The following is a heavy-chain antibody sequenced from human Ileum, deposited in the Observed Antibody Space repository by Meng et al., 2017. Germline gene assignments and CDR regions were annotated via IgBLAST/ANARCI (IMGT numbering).Heavy chain of an antibody. CDR1: GGSFSGYY. CDR2: INHSGST. J-gene: IGHJ4*02. CDR3: ARGGGRYGPDFDY. V-gene: IGHV4-34*01. D-gene: IGHD3-16*01. Sequence: QGQLQQWGAGRLKPSGTLSLTCAVYGGSFSGYYWSWIRQPPGKGLEWIGEINHSGSTNYNPSLKSRVTISVDTSKNQFSLKLSSVTAADTAVYYCARGGGRYGPDFDYWGQGTLVTVSS.